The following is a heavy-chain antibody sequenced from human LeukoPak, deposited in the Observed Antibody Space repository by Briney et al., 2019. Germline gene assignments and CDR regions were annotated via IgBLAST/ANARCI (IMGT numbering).Heavy chain of an antibody. D-gene: IGHD5-18*01. V-gene: IGHV3-23*01. J-gene: IGHJ5*02. CDR2: TFQGGGEI. Sequence: PGGSLRLSCAASGFTFSDFAMIWVRQPPGKGLEGVSSTFQGGGEIHYADSVRGRFTISRDNSRITLFLQMNSLRGEDTAIYYCATYRQVKLPFEAWGQGTLVTVSS. CDR3: ATYRQVKLPFEA. CDR1: GFTFSDFA.